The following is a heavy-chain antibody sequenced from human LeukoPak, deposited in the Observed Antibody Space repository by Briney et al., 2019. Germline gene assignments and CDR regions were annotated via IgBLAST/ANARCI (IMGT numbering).Heavy chain of an antibody. Sequence: ASVKVSRKASGGTFSSYAISWVRQAPGQGLEWRGGIIPIFGTANYAQKFQGRVTITTDESTSTAYMELSRLRSEDTAVYYCARLEIAVAGPDYWGQGPLVTLSS. CDR1: GGTFSSYA. D-gene: IGHD6-19*01. V-gene: IGHV1-69*05. CDR2: IIPIFGTA. CDR3: ARLEIAVAGPDY. J-gene: IGHJ4*02.